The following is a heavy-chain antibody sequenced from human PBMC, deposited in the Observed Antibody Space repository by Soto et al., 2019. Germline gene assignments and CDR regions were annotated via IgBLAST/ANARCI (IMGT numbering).Heavy chain of an antibody. D-gene: IGHD6-6*01. CDR3: AREFPIAARPRGH. CDR1: GFTFSSYA. V-gene: IGHV3-30-3*01. Sequence: PVGSLRLSCAASGFTFSSYAMHWVRQAPGKGLEWVAVISYDGSNKYYADSVKGRFTISRDNSKNTLYLQMNSLRAEDTAVYYCAREFPIAARPRGHWGRGTLVTVSS. J-gene: IGHJ4*02. CDR2: ISYDGSNK.